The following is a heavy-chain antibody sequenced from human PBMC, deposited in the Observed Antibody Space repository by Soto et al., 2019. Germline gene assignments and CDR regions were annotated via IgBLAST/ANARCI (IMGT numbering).Heavy chain of an antibody. CDR3: ARGRGGWFINQLLNAFDI. J-gene: IGHJ3*02. CDR2: IYYSGST. V-gene: IGHV4-59*01. D-gene: IGHD2-2*01. Sequence: PSETLSLTCTVSGGSISSYYWSWIRQPRGKGLEWIGYIYYSGSTNYNPSLKSRVTISVDTSKNQFSLKLSSVTAADTAVYYCARGRGGWFINQLLNAFDIWGQGTMVTVSS. CDR1: GGSISSYY.